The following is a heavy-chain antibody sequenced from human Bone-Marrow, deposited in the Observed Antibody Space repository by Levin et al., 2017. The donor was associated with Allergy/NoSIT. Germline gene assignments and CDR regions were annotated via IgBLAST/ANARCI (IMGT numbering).Heavy chain of an antibody. J-gene: IGHJ4*02. CDR2: INHSGST. CDR3: ARSKNYDILTGYYRVGYFDY. V-gene: IGHV4-34*01. D-gene: IGHD3-9*01. CDR1: GGSFSGYY. Sequence: PSETLSLTCAVYGGSFSGYYWSWIRQPPGKGLEWIGEINHSGSTNYNPSLKSRVTISVDTSKNQFSLKLSSVTAADTAVYYCARSKNYDILTGYYRVGYFDYWGQGTLVTVSS.